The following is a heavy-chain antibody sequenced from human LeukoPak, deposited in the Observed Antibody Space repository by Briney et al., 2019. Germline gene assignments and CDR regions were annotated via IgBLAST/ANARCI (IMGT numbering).Heavy chain of an antibody. CDR2: IYSGGST. CDR3: AKGLSIASSFFDY. Sequence: PGGSLRPSCAASGFTVSSNYMSWVRQAPGKGLEWVSVIYSGGSTYYADSVKGRFTISRDNSKNTLYLQMNSLRAEDTAVYFCAKGLSIASSFFDYWGQGTLVTVSS. J-gene: IGHJ4*02. CDR1: GFTVSSNY. D-gene: IGHD3-3*02. V-gene: IGHV3-53*01.